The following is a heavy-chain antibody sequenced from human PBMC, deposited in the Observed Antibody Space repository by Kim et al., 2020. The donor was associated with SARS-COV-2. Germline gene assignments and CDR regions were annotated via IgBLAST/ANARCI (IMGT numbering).Heavy chain of an antibody. CDR2: DT. CDR3: SRVEKDRYFDY. D-gene: IGHD2-15*01. V-gene: IGHV5-51*01. J-gene: IGHJ4*02. Sequence: DTKYGPSIQGQVTISVDKSLNTTYLQWNRLKASDTAIYYCSRVEKDRYFDYWGQGTLVTVSS.